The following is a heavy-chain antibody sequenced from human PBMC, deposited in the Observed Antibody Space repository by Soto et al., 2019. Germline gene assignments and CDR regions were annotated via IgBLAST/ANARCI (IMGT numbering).Heavy chain of an antibody. Sequence: GGSLRLSCAAFGFTFSSYAMHWVRQAPGKGLEWVAVISYDGSNKYYADSVKGRFTISRDNSKNTLYLQMNSLRAEDKAVYYCARMTTGFEYWGQGTLVTVSS. J-gene: IGHJ4*02. D-gene: IGHD1-1*01. CDR1: GFTFSSYA. CDR2: ISYDGSNK. V-gene: IGHV3-30-3*01. CDR3: ARMTTGFEY.